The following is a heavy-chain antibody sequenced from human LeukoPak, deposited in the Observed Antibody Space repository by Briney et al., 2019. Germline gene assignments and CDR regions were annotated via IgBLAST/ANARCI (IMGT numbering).Heavy chain of an antibody. Sequence: SETLSLTCTVSGGSISSSSYYWGWIRQPPGKGLEWLGSIYYSGSTYYNPSLKSRVTISVDTSKNQFSLKLSSVTAADTAVYYCARVRAGDYVWGSYRHFDYWGQGTLVTVSS. D-gene: IGHD3-16*02. CDR3: ARVRAGDYVWGSYRHFDY. V-gene: IGHV4-39*07. CDR1: GGSISSSSYY. CDR2: IYYSGST. J-gene: IGHJ4*02.